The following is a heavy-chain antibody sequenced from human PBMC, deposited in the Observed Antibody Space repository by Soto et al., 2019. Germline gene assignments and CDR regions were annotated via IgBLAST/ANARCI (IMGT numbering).Heavy chain of an antibody. CDR1: GGFLSESY. D-gene: IGHD3-16*01. J-gene: IGHJ5*02. V-gene: IGHV4-34*01. Sequence: PSETLSLPCAVYGGFLSESYWTWIRQPPGKGLEWIGEINHVGGTNYNPSLKSRVTMSVDTSQNQFSLRLISVTAADTAMYFCVRIRYQLPSSVLWLDPWGQEPRSPSPQ. CDR3: VRIRYQLPSSVLWLDP. CDR2: INHVGGT.